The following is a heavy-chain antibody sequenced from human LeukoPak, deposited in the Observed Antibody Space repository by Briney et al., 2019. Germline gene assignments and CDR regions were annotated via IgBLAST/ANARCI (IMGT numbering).Heavy chain of an antibody. Sequence: GGSLRLSCAASGFTFSDYYMSWIRQAPGKGLEWISHISSTGSYTNYADSGRGRFTISRDNAKSSLYLQMNSLRAEDTAVYYCARAQYYYDSSGYPYFDYWGQGTLVTVS. CDR2: ISSTGSYT. V-gene: IGHV3-11*05. D-gene: IGHD3-22*01. J-gene: IGHJ4*02. CDR3: ARAQYYYDSSGYPYFDY. CDR1: GFTFSDYY.